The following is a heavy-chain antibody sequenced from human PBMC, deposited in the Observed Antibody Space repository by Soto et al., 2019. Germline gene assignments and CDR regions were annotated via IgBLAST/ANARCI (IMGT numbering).Heavy chain of an antibody. CDR3: ARARATVTTERALGY. CDR2: TSVYNGNT. J-gene: IGHJ4*02. Sequence: QVQLVQSGAEVKKPGASVKVSCKASGYTFYNYDITWVRQAPGQGLEWMGTTSVYNGNTNFAQSLQGRVTMTIDKSTPTAYRELRSLTSADTAVYYCARARATVTTERALGYWGQGTLVTVSS. V-gene: IGHV1-18*01. CDR1: GYTFYNYD. D-gene: IGHD4-17*01.